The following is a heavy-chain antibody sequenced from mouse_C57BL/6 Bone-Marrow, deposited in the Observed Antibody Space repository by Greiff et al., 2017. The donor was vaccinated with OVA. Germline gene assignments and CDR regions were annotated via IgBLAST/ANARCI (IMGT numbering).Heavy chain of an antibody. J-gene: IGHJ3*01. CDR1: GYTFTNYW. CDR2: ISPGGGYT. D-gene: IGHD2-4*01. Sequence: QVQLQQSGAELVRPGTSVKMSCKASGYTFTNYWLGWAKQRPGHGLEWIGDISPGGGYTNYNEKFKGKATLTADKSSSTAYMQFSSRTSEDAAIYYCARWDDYEAGFAYWGQGTLVTVSA. V-gene: IGHV1-63*01. CDR3: ARWDDYEAGFAY.